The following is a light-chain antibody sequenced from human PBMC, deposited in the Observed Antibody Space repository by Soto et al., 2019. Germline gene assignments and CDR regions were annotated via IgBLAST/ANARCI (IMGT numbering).Light chain of an antibody. CDR2: EVT. J-gene: IGLJ1*01. CDR3: SSYAATNNYV. CDR1: SSDVGGYNF. Sequence: QSALTQPPSASGSPGQSVTLSCTGTSSDVGGYNFVSWYQQHPGKAPQLIIYEVTKRPSGVPDRFSGSKSGNTASLTVSGLHTEDEADYYCSSYAATNNYVFGSGTKVTVL. V-gene: IGLV2-8*01.